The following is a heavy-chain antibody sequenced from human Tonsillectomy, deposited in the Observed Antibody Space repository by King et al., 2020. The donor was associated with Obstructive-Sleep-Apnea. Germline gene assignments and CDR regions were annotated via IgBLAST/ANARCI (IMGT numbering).Heavy chain of an antibody. CDR1: GGTFSSYA. V-gene: IGHV1-69*01. D-gene: IGHD2-15*01. Sequence: VQLVESGAEVKKPGSSVKVSCTASGGTFSSYAISWVRQAPGQGLEWMGGIIPIFDTTNYAQNFQGRVTITADESTSTAYMELSSLRSEDTAVYYCARDPRTDCSGGSCYSNWFDPWGQGTLVTVSS. CDR2: IIPIFDTT. J-gene: IGHJ5*02. CDR3: ARDPRTDCSGGSCYSNWFDP.